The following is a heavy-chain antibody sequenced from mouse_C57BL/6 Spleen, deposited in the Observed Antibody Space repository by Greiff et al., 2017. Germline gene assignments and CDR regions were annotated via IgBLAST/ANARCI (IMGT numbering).Heavy chain of an antibody. CDR3: ARSGSSAAWFAY. J-gene: IGHJ3*01. Sequence: QVQLQQPGAELVKPGASVKLSCKASGYTFTSYWMQWVKQRPGQGLEWIGEIDPSDSYTNYNQKFKGKATLTVDTSSSTAYMQLSSLTSEEPAVYDRARSGSSAAWFAYGGQGTLVTVSA. CDR2: IDPSDSYT. CDR1: GYTFTSYW. V-gene: IGHV1-50*01. D-gene: IGHD1-1*01.